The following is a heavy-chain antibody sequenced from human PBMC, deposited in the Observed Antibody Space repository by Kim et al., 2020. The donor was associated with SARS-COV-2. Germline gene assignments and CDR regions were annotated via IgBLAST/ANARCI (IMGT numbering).Heavy chain of an antibody. D-gene: IGHD2-15*01. CDR1: GFTFSSYG. J-gene: IGHJ4*02. CDR2: IWYDGSNK. CDR3: ARVVAATEQPFDY. Sequence: GGSLRLSCAASGFTFSSYGMHWVRQAPGKGLEWVAVIWYDGSNKYYADSVKGRFTISRDNSKNTLYLQMNSLRAEDTAVYYCARVVAATEQPFDYWGQGTLVTVSS. V-gene: IGHV3-33*01.